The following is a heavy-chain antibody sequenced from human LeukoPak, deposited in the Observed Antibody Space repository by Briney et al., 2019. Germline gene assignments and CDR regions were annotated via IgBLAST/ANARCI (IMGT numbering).Heavy chain of an antibody. CDR1: GYTYTSYG. V-gene: IGHV1-18*04. Sequence: GASVKVSCKASGYTYTSYGISWVRQAPGQGLEWMGWISASNGNTNYAQKLQGRVTMTTDTSTSTAYMELRSLRSDDTAVYYCARQVWNVGFDYWGQGTLVTVSA. CDR2: ISASNGNT. D-gene: IGHD1-1*01. CDR3: ARQVWNVGFDY. J-gene: IGHJ4*02.